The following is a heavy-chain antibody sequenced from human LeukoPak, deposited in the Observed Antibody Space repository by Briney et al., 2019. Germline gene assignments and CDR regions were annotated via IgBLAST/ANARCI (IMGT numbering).Heavy chain of an antibody. CDR1: GFTFSSYA. Sequence: GGSLRLSCAASGFTFSSYAMHWVRQAPGKGLEWVAVISYDGSNKYYADSVKGRFTISRDNAKNSVYLQMTSLRDEDTAVYYCARITMVRGVYYYYGMDVWGKGTTVTVSS. V-gene: IGHV3-30-3*01. J-gene: IGHJ6*04. CDR3: ARITMVRGVYYYYGMDV. CDR2: ISYDGSNK. D-gene: IGHD3-10*01.